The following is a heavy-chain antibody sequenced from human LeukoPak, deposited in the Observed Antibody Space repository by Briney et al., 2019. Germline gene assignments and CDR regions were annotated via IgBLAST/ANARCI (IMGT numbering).Heavy chain of an antibody. Sequence: PSQTLSLTCAVSGGSISSGGYSWSWIRQPPGKGLEWIGYIYHSGSTYYNPSLKSRVTISVDTSKNQFSLKLSSVTAADTAVYYCARQRIAARLIDYWGQGTLVTVSS. D-gene: IGHD6-6*01. V-gene: IGHV4-30-2*03. J-gene: IGHJ4*02. CDR1: GGSISSGGYS. CDR2: IYHSGST. CDR3: ARQRIAARLIDY.